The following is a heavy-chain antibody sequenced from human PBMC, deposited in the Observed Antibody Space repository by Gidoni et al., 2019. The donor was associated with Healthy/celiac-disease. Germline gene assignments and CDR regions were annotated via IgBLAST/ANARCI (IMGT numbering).Heavy chain of an antibody. CDR2: ISWNSGSI. D-gene: IGHD4-17*01. Sequence: EVQLVESGGGLVQPGRSLRLSCAASGFTFDDYAMHWVRQAPGKGLEWVSGISWNSGSIGYADSVKGRFTISRDNAKNSLYLQMNSLRAEDTALYYCAKGRDYGGNGYYYYGMDVWGQGTTVTVSS. V-gene: IGHV3-9*01. J-gene: IGHJ6*02. CDR1: GFTFDDYA. CDR3: AKGRDYGGNGYYYYGMDV.